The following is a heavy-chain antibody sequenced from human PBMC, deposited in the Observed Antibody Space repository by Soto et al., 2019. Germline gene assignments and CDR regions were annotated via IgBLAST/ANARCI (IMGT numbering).Heavy chain of an antibody. J-gene: IGHJ4*02. V-gene: IGHV6-1*01. CDR2: TYYMSKWYN. CDR3: ARAPPRHCGGDCYLYYFDY. D-gene: IGHD2-21*02. CDR1: GDSVSSNSAA. Sequence: SQTLSLTCAISGDSVSSNSAAWNWIRQSPSRGLEWLGRTYYMSKWYNDYAVSVKSRITINPDTSKNQFSLQLNSVTPEDTAVYYCARAPPRHCGGDCYLYYFDYWGQGTLVTVSS.